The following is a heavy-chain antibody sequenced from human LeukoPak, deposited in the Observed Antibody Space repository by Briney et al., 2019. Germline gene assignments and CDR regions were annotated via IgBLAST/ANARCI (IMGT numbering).Heavy chain of an antibody. V-gene: IGHV3-74*01. CDR2: INSDGSST. CDR3: AKDRTFDWLPSDY. J-gene: IGHJ4*02. Sequence: GGSLRLSCAASGFTFSSYWMHWVRHAPGKGLVWVSRINSDGSSTSYADSVKGRFTISRDNAKNTLYLQMNSLRAEDTAVYYCAKDRTFDWLPSDYWGQGTLVTVSS. CDR1: GFTFSSYW. D-gene: IGHD3-9*01.